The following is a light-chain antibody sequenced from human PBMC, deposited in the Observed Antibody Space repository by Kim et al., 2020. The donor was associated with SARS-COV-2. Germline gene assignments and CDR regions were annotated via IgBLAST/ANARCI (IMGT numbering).Light chain of an antibody. Sequence: SPGARATLSCRAIQSVSSSYLAWYQQKPGQAPRLLIYGASSRATGIPDRFSGSGSGTDFTLTISGLEPEDFALYYCQQYGSSPWTFGQGTKVDIK. CDR2: GAS. CDR3: QQYGSSPWT. V-gene: IGKV3-20*01. CDR1: QSVSSSY. J-gene: IGKJ1*01.